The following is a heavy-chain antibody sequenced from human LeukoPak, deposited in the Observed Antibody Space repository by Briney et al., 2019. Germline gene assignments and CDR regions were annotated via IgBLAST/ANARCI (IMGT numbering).Heavy chain of an antibody. CDR2: ISWNSGSI. CDR1: GFTFDDYP. J-gene: IGHJ6*02. CDR3: AGDYYYYGMDV. Sequence: GRSLTLSCAASGFTFDDYPMLWLRRAPGKGVEGFLGISWNSGSIGYADSVKGPFTISRDNAKNSLYLQMNSLRAEDTALYYCAGDYYYYGMDVWGQGTAVTVSS. V-gene: IGHV3-9*01.